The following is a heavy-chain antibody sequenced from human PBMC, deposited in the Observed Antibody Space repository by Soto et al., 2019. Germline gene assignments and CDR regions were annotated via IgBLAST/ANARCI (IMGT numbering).Heavy chain of an antibody. V-gene: IGHV1-69*06. CDR1: GGTFSSYA. Sequence: SVKVSCKASGGTFSSYAISWVRQAPGQGLGWMGGIIPIFGTANYAQKFQGRVTITADKSTSTAYMELSSLRSEDTAVYYCARGSSSSGGIDYWGQGTLVTVSS. CDR2: IIPIFGTA. CDR3: ARGSSSSGGIDY. D-gene: IGHD6-6*01. J-gene: IGHJ4*02.